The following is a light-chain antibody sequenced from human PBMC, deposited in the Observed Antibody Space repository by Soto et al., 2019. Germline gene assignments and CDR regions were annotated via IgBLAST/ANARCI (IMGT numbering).Light chain of an antibody. V-gene: IGLV1-44*01. CDR1: SSNIGTYR. J-gene: IGLJ1*01. CDR3: AAWDDSLNGCV. CDR2: SDN. Sequence: QSVLTQPPSASGTPGQRVTISCSGSSSNIGTYRVSWYQHFPGTAPRLLIYSDNQRPSGVPDRFSASKSGASASLAISGLQSEDEDYFYCAAWDDSLNGCVFGTGTKVTVL.